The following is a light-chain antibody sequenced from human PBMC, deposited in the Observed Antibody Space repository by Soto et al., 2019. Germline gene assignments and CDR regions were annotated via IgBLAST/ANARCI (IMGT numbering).Light chain of an antibody. CDR3: SSYTSSSTFF. J-gene: IGLJ1*01. CDR2: DVS. V-gene: IGLV2-14*01. CDR1: SSDVGGYNY. Sequence: SVLTHPASVSGSPGQSITISCTGTSSDVGGYNYVSWYQQHPGKAPKLMIYDVSNRPSGVSNRFSGSKSGNTASLTISGLQAEDEADYYCSSYTSSSTFFFGTGTKVTVL.